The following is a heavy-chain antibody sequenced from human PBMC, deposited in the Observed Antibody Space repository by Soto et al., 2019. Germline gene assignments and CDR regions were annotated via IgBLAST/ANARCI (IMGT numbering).Heavy chain of an antibody. CDR1: RGSINNSY. J-gene: IGHJ4*02. CDR3: VRVDNGGLFDY. V-gene: IGHV4-59*01. Sequence: SETLSLTCTVSRGSINNSYWTWIRQPPGKRLEWIGYIHYTGTTNHNPSLRGRVTMSVDTSNNQFSLKLSSVTAADTAVYYCVRVDNGGLFDYWGPGNMVTVS. CDR2: IHYTGTT. D-gene: IGHD2-15*01.